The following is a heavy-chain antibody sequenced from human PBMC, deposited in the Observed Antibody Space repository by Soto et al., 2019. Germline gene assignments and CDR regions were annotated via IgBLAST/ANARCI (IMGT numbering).Heavy chain of an antibody. J-gene: IGHJ4*02. CDR1: GDTLRSYG. CDR2: ISGNNDNT. D-gene: IGHD3-22*01. V-gene: IGHV1-18*01. Sequence: GASVKVSCKTSGDTLRSYGSIWVRQAPGQGLEWMGWISGNNDNTNYAQKFQGRVTLTKDTSASTAYMELSSLRSEDTAVYYCARGGRGYYDSSGYPGWGQGTLVTVSS. CDR3: ARGGRGYYDSSGYPG.